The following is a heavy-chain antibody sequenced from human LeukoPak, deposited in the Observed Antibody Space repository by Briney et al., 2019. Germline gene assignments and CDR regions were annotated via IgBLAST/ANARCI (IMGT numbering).Heavy chain of an antibody. CDR2: ISSSGSTI. J-gene: IGHJ4*02. V-gene: IGHV3-11*01. D-gene: IGHD3-10*01. Sequence: GGSLRLSCAASGFTFSDYYTSWIRQAPGKGLEWVSYISSSGSTIYYADSVKGRFTISRDNAKNSLYLQMNSLRAEDTAVYYCARAFYGSGSYYTLGFDYWGQGTLVTVSS. CDR1: GFTFSDYY. CDR3: ARAFYGSGSYYTLGFDY.